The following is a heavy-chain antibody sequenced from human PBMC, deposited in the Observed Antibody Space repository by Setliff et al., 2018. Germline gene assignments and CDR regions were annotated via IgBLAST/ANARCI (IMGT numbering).Heavy chain of an antibody. CDR1: GFTFSSYS. J-gene: IGHJ4*02. V-gene: IGHV3-21*03. D-gene: IGHD3-10*01. Sequence: GGSLRLSCAASGFTFSSYSLNWVRQAPGKGLEWVSSISYNSVYIYYADSMKGRFTISRDNAKNSVYLQMNSLEAEDTALYYCNSRITVLRGVTVLWGQGTLVTVSS. CDR3: NSRITVLRGVTVL. CDR2: ISYNSVYI.